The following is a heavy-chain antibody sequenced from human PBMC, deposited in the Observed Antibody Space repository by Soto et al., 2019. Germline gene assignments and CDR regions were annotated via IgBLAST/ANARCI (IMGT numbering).Heavy chain of an antibody. CDR1: GFTFGTTD. CDR2: IDGSGGIT. CDR3: VKNSGWFNT. J-gene: IGHJ5*02. V-gene: IGHV3-23*01. Sequence: QLLQSGGGLVQPGGSLTLSCAASGFTFGTTDMSWVRQAPGEGLEWVSTIDGSGGITYYADYVKGRFTISRDNSRNTVYMQTNRLRGDDTALYYCVKNSGWFNTWGQGALVTVSS. D-gene: IGHD3-10*01.